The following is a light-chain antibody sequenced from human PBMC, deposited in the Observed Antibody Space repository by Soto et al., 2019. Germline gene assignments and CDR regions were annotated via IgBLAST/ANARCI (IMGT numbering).Light chain of an antibody. J-gene: IGKJ3*01. Sequence: IVMTHSQGTLSVAPGEGATFSYKASQSVNLNLAWYQQKPGQPPRLLLYGASTRATGIPVRFRGSGSGTEFTLSTSSLHAEEAGIYDCHQYNSCLRRSFAARTKADIK. CDR2: GAS. CDR1: QSVNLN. V-gene: IGKV3-15*01. CDR3: HQYNSCLRRS.